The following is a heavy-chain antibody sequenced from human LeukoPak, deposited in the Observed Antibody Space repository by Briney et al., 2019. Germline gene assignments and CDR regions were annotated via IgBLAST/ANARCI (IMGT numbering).Heavy chain of an antibody. V-gene: IGHV3-64*01. D-gene: IGHD3-10*01. CDR3: AREGGYYGSGSYRPFDY. J-gene: IGHJ4*02. Sequence: GGSLRLSCAASGFTFSSYAMHWVRQAPGKGLEYVSAISSNGGSTYYANCVKGRFTISRDNSKNTLYLQMGSLRAEDMAVYYCAREGGYYGSGSYRPFDYWGQGTLVTVSS. CDR2: ISSNGGST. CDR1: GFTFSSYA.